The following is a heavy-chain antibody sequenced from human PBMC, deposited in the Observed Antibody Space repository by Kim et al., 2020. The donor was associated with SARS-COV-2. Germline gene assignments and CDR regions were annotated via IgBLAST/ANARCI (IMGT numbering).Heavy chain of an antibody. CDR2: SYYSGNT. J-gene: IGHJ6*01. CDR1: GGSISSSSYY. V-gene: IGHV4-39*02. D-gene: IGHD6-19*01. CDR3: EIRRRYSIGWDVAFYY. Sequence: SETLSLTCTVSGGSISSSSYYWGWIRPPPGKGLDWIGTSYYSGNTNYNPSLKSPVTISVDTSKNHFYLKLGSVTAADTSVYYCEIRRRYSIGWDVAFYY.